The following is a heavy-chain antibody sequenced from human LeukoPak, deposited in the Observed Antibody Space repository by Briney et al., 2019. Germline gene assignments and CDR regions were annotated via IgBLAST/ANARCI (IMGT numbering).Heavy chain of an antibody. CDR1: GFTFSGSA. V-gene: IGHV3-73*01. CDR2: IISKANSYAT. J-gene: IGHJ4*02. D-gene: IGHD3-22*01. Sequence: GGSLRLSCAASGFTFSGSAMHWVRQASGKGLEWVGRIISKANSYATAYAASVKGRFTISRDDSKNTAYLQMNSLKTEDTAVYYCTRRGYYYDSSEGPDYWGQGTLVTVSS. CDR3: TRRGYYYDSSEGPDY.